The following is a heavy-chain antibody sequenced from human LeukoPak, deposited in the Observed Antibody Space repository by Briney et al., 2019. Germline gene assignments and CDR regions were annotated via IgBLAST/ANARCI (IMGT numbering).Heavy chain of an antibody. V-gene: IGHV3-23*01. CDR1: GFTLSSYA. Sequence: GGSLRLSCAASGFTLSSYAVSWVRQAPGKGLEWVSGMSGSGGNTYYADSVKGRFTISRDNSKNTLYLQMNSLRAEDTAVYYCARGVTWIQYYFDYWGQGTLVTVSS. J-gene: IGHJ4*02. D-gene: IGHD5-18*01. CDR2: MSGSGGNT. CDR3: ARGVTWIQYYFDY.